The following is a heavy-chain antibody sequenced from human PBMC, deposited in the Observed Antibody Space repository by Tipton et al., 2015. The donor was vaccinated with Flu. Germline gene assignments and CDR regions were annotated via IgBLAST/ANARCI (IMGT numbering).Heavy chain of an antibody. CDR1: GYTFSSYG. Sequence: QVQLVQSGAEVKRPGASVKVSCKASGYTFSSYGFSWVRQAPGQGLEWMGWISAYNGNTYYAQKVQGRVTMTTDTSTSTAYMEVRSLRSDDTAVYYCARGVDYYYGMDVWGQGTTVTVSS. J-gene: IGHJ6*02. CDR2: ISAYNGNT. CDR3: ARGVDYYYGMDV. D-gene: IGHD5-12*01. V-gene: IGHV1-18*01.